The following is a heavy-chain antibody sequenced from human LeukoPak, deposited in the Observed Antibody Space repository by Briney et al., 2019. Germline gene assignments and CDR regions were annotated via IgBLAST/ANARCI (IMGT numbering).Heavy chain of an antibody. CDR1: VHLFSNYA. CDR3: ARARQQLVPYYFNH. Sequence: GGSLTLSCGLSVHLFSNYAVSGVRRAPGGGLEWVSGIRDCGDSTYYTDSMKGRFTISRDNSKNTLYVQMNSLRADDTAVYFCARARQQLVPYYFNHWGQGILVTVSS. J-gene: IGHJ4*02. V-gene: IGHV3-23*01. CDR2: IRDCGDST. D-gene: IGHD6-13*01.